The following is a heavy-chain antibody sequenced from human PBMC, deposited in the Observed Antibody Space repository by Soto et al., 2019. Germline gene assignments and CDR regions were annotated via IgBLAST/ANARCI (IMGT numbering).Heavy chain of an antibody. J-gene: IGHJ5*02. CDR3: ARGRGYSYGLDP. Sequence: SETLSLTCTVSGGSISSGDYYWSWIRQPPGKGLECIGYIYYSGSAYYNPSLKSRVTISVDTSKNQFSLKLSSVTAADTAAYYCARGRGYSYGLDPWGQVTLITV. D-gene: IGHD5-18*01. CDR2: IYYSGSA. CDR1: GGSISSGDYY. V-gene: IGHV4-30-4*01.